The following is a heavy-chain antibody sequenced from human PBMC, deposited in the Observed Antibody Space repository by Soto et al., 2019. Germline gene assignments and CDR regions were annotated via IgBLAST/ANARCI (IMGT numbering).Heavy chain of an antibody. CDR2: ISGSGGST. V-gene: IGHV3-23*01. CDR3: AKDRYSNYYYYYYMDV. Sequence: SGGSLRLSCAASGLTFSSYAMSWVRQAPGKGLEWVSAISGSGGSTYYADSEKGRFTISRDNSKYTLYLQMNSLRAEDTAVFYCAKDRYSNYYYYYYMDVWGKGTTVTVSS. CDR1: GLTFSSYA. J-gene: IGHJ6*03. D-gene: IGHD4-4*01.